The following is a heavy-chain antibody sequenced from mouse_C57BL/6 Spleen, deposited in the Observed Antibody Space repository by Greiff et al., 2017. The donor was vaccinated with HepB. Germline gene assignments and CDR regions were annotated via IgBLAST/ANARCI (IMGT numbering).Heavy chain of an antibody. CDR3: ARRRLGYSNFYYAMDY. J-gene: IGHJ4*01. CDR2: INPSSGYT. Sequence: QVQLKQSGAELAKPGASVKLSCKASGYTFTSYWMHWVKQRPGQGLEWIGYINPSSGYTKYNQKFKGKATLTVDQSSSTAYMQLNSLTSEDSAVYYCARRRLGYSNFYYAMDYWGQGTSVTVSS. CDR1: GYTFTSYW. D-gene: IGHD2-5*01. V-gene: IGHV1-7*01.